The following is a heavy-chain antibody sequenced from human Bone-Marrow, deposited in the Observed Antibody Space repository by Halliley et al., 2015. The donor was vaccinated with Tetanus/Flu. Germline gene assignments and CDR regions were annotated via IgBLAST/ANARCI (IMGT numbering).Heavy chain of an antibody. D-gene: IGHD6-19*01. CDR2: KSKDGINE. Sequence: KSKDGINEYYADPVRGRFTISRDNSRPPLYPQMNSLRADDTAVYYCAKAIWAVATASFGMDVWGQGTTVTVSS. J-gene: IGHJ6*02. V-gene: IGHV3-30*18. CDR3: AKAIWAVATASFGMDV.